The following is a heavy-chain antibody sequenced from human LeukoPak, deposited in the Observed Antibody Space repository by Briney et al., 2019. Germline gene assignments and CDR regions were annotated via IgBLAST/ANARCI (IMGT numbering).Heavy chain of an antibody. J-gene: IGHJ4*02. CDR3: ASFYGSGSYYSLVREPFDY. CDR2: ISSSSSYI. D-gene: IGHD3-10*01. CDR1: GFTFSSYS. Sequence: GGSLRLSCAASGFTFSSYSMNWVRQAPGKGLEWVSSISSSSSYIYYADSVKGRFTISRDNAKNSLYLQMNSLRAEDTAVYYCASFYGSGSYYSLVREPFDYWGQGTLVTVSS. V-gene: IGHV3-21*01.